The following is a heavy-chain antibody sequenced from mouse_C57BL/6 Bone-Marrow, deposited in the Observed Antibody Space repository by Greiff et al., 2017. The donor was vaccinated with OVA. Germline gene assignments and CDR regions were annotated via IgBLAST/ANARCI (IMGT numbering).Heavy chain of an antibody. D-gene: IGHD1-1*01. V-gene: IGHV1-55*01. J-gene: IGHJ2*01. CDR2: IYPGSGST. Sequence: QVQLKQPGAELVKPGASVKMSCKASGYTFTSYWITWVKQRPGQGLEWIGDIYPGSGSTNYNEKFKSKATLTVDTSSSTAYMQLSSLTSEDSAVYYCARQGYYYGSSYDYWGQGTTLTVSS. CDR1: GYTFTSYW. CDR3: ARQGYYYGSSYDY.